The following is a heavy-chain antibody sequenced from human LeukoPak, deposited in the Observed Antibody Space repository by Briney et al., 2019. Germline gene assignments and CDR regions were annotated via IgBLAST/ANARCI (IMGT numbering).Heavy chain of an antibody. J-gene: IGHJ6*04. CDR3: ARSDPPDYYGMDV. V-gene: IGHV4-59*01. Sequence: SETLSLTCTVSGGSISSYYWSWIRQPPGKGLEWIGYIYYSGSTNYNPSLKSRVTISVDTSKNQFSLKLCSVTAADTAVYYCARSDPPDYYGMDVWGKGTTVTVSS. CDR1: GGSISSYY. CDR2: IYYSGST.